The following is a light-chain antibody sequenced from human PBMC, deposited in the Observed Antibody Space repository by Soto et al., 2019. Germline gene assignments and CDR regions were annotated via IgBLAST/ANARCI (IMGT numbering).Light chain of an antibody. CDR3: QHYNHWPPWT. CDR2: GAS. J-gene: IGKJ1*01. V-gene: IGKV3-15*01. CDR1: QSVSIN. Sequence: EIVMTQSPATLSVSPGERATLSCRASQSVSINLAWYQQKPGQAPRLLIYGASTRATGIPARFSGSGSGTEFTLTISSLQSEDFAVDYCQHYNHWPPWTFGQGTKVEIK.